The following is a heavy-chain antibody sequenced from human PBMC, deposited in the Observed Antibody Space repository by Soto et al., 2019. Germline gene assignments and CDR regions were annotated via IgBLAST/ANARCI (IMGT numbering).Heavy chain of an antibody. CDR2: ISSDGAT. CDR1: RDSITSGAYH. CDR3: ATIPATTILTDY. Sequence: SETLSLTCTVSRDSITSGAYHWSWIRQRPGQGLQWMGYISSDGATYSNPSLKGRLTMSLDTSQNQFSLRLSSVTAADTAVYYCATIPATTILTDYWGQGTLVTVSS. V-gene: IGHV4-31*02. J-gene: IGHJ4*02. D-gene: IGHD2-2*02.